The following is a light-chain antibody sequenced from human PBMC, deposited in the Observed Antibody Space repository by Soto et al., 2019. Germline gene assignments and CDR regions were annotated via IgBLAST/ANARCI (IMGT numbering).Light chain of an antibody. CDR3: QQYNSFPYT. J-gene: IGKJ2*01. CDR2: DAS. V-gene: IGKV1-5*01. CDR1: QSISSW. Sequence: DIQMTQSPSTLSASVGDRVTITCRASQSISSWLAWYQQKPGKAPKLLIYDASSLESGVPSRFSGSGSATEFTLTISSLQPDDFATYYCQQYNSFPYTFGQGTKVDIK.